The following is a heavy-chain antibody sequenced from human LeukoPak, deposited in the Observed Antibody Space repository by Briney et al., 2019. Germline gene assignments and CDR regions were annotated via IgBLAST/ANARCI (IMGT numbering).Heavy chain of an antibody. D-gene: IGHD2-15*01. CDR2: INHSGTT. J-gene: IGHJ3*02. CDR1: GGSFSGYF. V-gene: IGHV4-34*01. Sequence: SETLSLTCAVYGGSFSGYFWTWIRHSPGKGLEWIVEINHSGTTNYNPSLKNRVTVSADTSKDQFSLRLSSVSAADTAVYYCARGRIAPRLLRAFDIWGQGTMVTVSS. CDR3: ARGRIAPRLLRAFDI.